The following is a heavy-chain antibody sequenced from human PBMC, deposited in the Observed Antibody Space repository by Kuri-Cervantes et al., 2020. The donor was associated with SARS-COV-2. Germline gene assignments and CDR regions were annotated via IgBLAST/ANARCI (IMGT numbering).Heavy chain of an antibody. CDR3: ARVGATYFYGMNV. D-gene: IGHD1-26*01. CDR1: GYTFNTYG. CDR2: SSTYNGYT. Sequence: ASVKVSCKASGYTFNTYGISWVRQAPGQGLEWMGWSSTYNGYTNYEQKFQGRVTMTTDTSPSTAYMELRSLRSDDTAVYYCARVGATYFYGMNVWGRGTTVTVS. V-gene: IGHV1-18*01. J-gene: IGHJ6*02.